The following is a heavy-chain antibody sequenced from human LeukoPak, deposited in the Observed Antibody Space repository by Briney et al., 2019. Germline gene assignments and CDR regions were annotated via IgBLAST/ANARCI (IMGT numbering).Heavy chain of an antibody. D-gene: IGHD3-16*01. CDR2: INHSGVT. J-gene: IGHJ4*02. CDR3: ARCLGLSRANYFDF. V-gene: IGHV4-34*01. CDR1: GGSFSGYY. Sequence: SETLSLTCAVYGGSFSGYYWSWIRQSPGKRLHWIGEINHSGVTDYNPSLESRVTISVDASKSQFSLKLNSVTAADTAVYYCARCLGLSRANYFDFWGQGTLVTVSS.